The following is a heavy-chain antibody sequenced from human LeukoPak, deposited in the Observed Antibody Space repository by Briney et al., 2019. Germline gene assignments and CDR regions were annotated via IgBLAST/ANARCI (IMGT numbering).Heavy chain of an antibody. CDR3: ARVGRSSSWYPGY. D-gene: IGHD6-13*01. CDR2: ISSSSSNI. CDR1: GFTFSTYS. J-gene: IGHJ4*02. V-gene: IGHV3-21*01. Sequence: GGSLRLSCAASGFTFSTYSMNWVRQAPGKGLEWVSSISSSSSNIYYADSVKGRFTISRDNAKNSLYLQMNSLRAEDTAVYYCARVGRSSSWYPGYWGQGTLVTVSS.